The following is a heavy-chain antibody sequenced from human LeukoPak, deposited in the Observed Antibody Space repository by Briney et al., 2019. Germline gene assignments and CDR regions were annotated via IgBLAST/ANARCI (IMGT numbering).Heavy chain of an antibody. J-gene: IGHJ4*02. Sequence: NPPETLSLTCTVSGGSISSYYWSWIRQPPGKGLEWIGYIYYSGSTNYNPSLKSRVTISVDTSKNQFPLKLSSVTAADTAVYYCARDTLPNYDFWSGQGVRGDFDYWGQGTLVTVSS. D-gene: IGHD3-3*01. V-gene: IGHV4-59*12. CDR2: IYYSGST. CDR3: ARDTLPNYDFWSGQGVRGDFDY. CDR1: GGSISSYY.